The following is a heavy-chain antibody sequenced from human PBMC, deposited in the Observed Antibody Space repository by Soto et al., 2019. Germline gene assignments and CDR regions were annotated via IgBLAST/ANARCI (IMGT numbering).Heavy chain of an antibody. J-gene: IGHJ6*02. CDR2: ISYDGSNK. CDR3: AWTRDV. V-gene: IGHV3-30-3*01. Sequence: QVQLVESGGGVVQPGRSLRLSCAASGFTFSSYAMHWVRQAPGKGLEWGAVISYDGSNKYYAASVKGRVTISRDNSENTLSPQRSSLGDDDAAVYYCAWTRDVWGQGTTVTVSS. CDR1: GFTFSSYA.